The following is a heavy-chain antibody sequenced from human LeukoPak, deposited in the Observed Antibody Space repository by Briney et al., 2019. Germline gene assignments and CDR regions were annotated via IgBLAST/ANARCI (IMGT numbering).Heavy chain of an antibody. CDR1: GYTFTGYY. Sequence: ASVKVSCKASGYTFTGYYMHWVRQAPGQGLEWMGWINPNSGGTNYAQKFQGRVTMTRDTSISTAYMELSRLRSDDTAVYYCARDQGIRFLEWLFDYWGQGTPVTVSS. CDR3: ARDQGIRFLEWLFDY. D-gene: IGHD3-3*01. J-gene: IGHJ4*02. V-gene: IGHV1-2*02. CDR2: INPNSGGT.